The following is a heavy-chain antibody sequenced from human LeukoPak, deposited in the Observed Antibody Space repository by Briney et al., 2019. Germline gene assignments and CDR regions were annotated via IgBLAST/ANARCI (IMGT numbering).Heavy chain of an antibody. CDR1: SGSISDDY. J-gene: IGHJ4*02. CDR2: IYSSGKT. Sequence: SETLSLTCTVSSGSISDDYWQWLRQPPGKVLEWIGNIYSSGKTSFNPSLKSRLTMSIDTAKNQFSLNLSSLTAADTAVYYCARGTNTRWRLFDAWGQGTLVTVSS. D-gene: IGHD1-7*01. V-gene: IGHV4-59*01. CDR3: ARGTNTRWRLFDA.